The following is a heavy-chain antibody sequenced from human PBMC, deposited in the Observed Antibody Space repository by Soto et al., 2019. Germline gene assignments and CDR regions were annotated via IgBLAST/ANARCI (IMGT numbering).Heavy chain of an antibody. CDR3: ARGGYSSGWYYFDY. V-gene: IGHV3-13*01. CDR2: IGTVGDS. Sequence: EVQLVESGGGLVQPGGFLRLSCTASGFTFSSYDMHWVRQGTGKGLEWVSGIGTVGDSYYPGSVKGRFTISRENAKKSLYLEMNNVRAGDTAVYYCARGGYSSGWYYFDYWGQGILVTVSS. J-gene: IGHJ4*02. CDR1: GFTFSSYD. D-gene: IGHD6-19*01.